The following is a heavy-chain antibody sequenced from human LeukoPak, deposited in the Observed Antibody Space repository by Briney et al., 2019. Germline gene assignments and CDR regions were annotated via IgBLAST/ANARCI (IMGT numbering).Heavy chain of an antibody. CDR3: AKAPVTTCRGAFCYPFDY. Sequence: PGGSLRLSCAASRFTFSTYGMHWVRQAPGKGLEWVAFIRYDGSSKYYADSVKGRFTISRDSSKNTLFLQMNRLRPEDAAVYYCAKAPVTTCRGAFCYPFDYWGLGTLVTVSS. V-gene: IGHV3-30*02. CDR2: IRYDGSSK. J-gene: IGHJ4*02. CDR1: RFTFSTYG. D-gene: IGHD2-15*01.